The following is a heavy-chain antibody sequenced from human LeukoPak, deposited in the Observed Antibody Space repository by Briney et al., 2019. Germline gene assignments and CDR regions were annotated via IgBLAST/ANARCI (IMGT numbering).Heavy chain of an antibody. D-gene: IGHD6-13*01. CDR2: INHSGST. J-gene: IGHJ4*02. V-gene: IGHV4-34*01. CDR3: ARVNSSSWYLDY. CDR1: GGSFSGYY. Sequence: SETLSLTCAVYGGSFSGYYWSWIRQPPGKGLEWIGEINHSGSTYYNPSLKSRVTISVDRSKNQFSLKLSSVTAADTAVYYCARVNSSSWYLDYWGQGTLVTVSS.